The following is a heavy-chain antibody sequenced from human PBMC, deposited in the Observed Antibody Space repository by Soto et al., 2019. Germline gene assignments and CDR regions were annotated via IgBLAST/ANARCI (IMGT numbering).Heavy chain of an antibody. Sequence: LSLNCAISGDIVSSNSAAWNWIRQSPSRGLEWLGRTYYRSKWYNDYAVSVKSRITINPDTSKNQFSLQLNSVTPEDTAVYYCARAYYYGSGSPPRFDPWGQGTLVTVSS. CDR2: TYYRSKWYN. V-gene: IGHV6-1*01. D-gene: IGHD3-10*01. CDR3: ARAYYYGSGSPPRFDP. CDR1: GDIVSSNSAA. J-gene: IGHJ5*02.